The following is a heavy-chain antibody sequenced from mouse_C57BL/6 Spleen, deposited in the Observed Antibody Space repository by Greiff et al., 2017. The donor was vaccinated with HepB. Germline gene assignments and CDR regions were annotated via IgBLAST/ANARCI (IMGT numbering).Heavy chain of an antibody. V-gene: IGHV5-4*01. D-gene: IGHD1-1*01. Sequence: EVQVVESGGGLVKPGGSLKLSCAASGFTFSSYAMSWVRQTPEKRLEWVATISDGGSDTYYPDKVKGRFTISRDNAKNNLYLQMSHLKSEDTAMYYCARAGYYGSPHWYFDVWGTRTTVTVSS. CDR1: GFTFSSYA. J-gene: IGHJ1*03. CDR2: ISDGGSDT. CDR3: ARAGYYGSPHWYFDV.